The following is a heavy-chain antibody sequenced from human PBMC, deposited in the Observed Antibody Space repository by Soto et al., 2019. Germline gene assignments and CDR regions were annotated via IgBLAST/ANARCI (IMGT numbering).Heavy chain of an antibody. V-gene: IGHV4-34*01. CDR3: ARGRGAIAAADNFGY. D-gene: IGHD6-13*01. CDR2: ITHSGST. J-gene: IGHJ4*02. CDR1: GGSFSGYY. Sequence: QVQLQQWGAGLLKPSETLSLTCAVYGGSFSGYYWSWIRQPPGKGLEWVGEITHSGSTNYHPSLKSRINISVDTSKNQLSLKLRSVTAADTAVYYCARGRGAIAAADNFGYWGQGALVTVSS.